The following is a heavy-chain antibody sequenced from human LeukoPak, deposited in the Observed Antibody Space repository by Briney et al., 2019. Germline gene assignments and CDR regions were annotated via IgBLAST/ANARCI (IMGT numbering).Heavy chain of an antibody. CDR2: IYYSGST. J-gene: IGHJ4*02. CDR3: ARRMWFGELYYFDY. CDR1: AGSISSSSYY. V-gene: IGHV4-39*01. D-gene: IGHD3-10*01. Sequence: KPSETLSLTCTVSAGSISSSSYYWGWIRQPPGKGLEWIGSIYYSGSTYYNPSLKSRVTISVDTSKNQFSLKLSSVTAADTAVYYCARRMWFGELYYFDYWGQGTLVTVSS.